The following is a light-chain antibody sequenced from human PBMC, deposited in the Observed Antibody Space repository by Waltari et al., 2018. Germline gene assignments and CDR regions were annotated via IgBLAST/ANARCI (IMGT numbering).Light chain of an antibody. J-gene: IGKJ4*01. Sequence: EIVLTQSPGTLSLSPGESATPSCRASEGVSTYLAWYQQKPGQAPRLLIYDASNRAAGIPARFVASGSETDFTLTISRLEPEDFAVYYCQERSNWPGGSFGGGTKVEIK. V-gene: IGKV3-11*01. CDR1: EGVSTY. CDR3: QERSNWPGGS. CDR2: DAS.